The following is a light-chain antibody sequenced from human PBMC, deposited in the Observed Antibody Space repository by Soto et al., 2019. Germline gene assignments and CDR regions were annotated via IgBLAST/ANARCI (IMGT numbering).Light chain of an antibody. CDR1: QTISSW. CDR2: KAS. CDR3: QQYNDWPPIT. Sequence: DIQTTQSPSTLSGSVGDRVTITCRASQTISSWLAWYQQKPGKAPKLLIYKASTLKSGVPSRFSGSGSGTEFTLTISSLQPDDFAVYYCQQYNDWPPITFGQGTRLEI. V-gene: IGKV1-5*03. J-gene: IGKJ5*01.